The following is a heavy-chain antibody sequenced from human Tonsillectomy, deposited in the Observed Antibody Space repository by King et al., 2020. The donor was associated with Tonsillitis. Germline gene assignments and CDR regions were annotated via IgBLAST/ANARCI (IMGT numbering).Heavy chain of an antibody. V-gene: IGHV3-30*04. CDR3: ARDLEVQNTISIYGTYYYYGIDV. J-gene: IGHJ6*02. D-gene: IGHD1-1*01. CDR1: GFTFSSYA. CDR2: ISYDGSNR. Sequence: VQLVESGGGVVQPGRSLRLSCAASGFTFSSYAMHWVRQAPGKGLEWVAVISYDGSNRYYADSVKGRFTISRDNSKNTLYLQMNSLRPEDTAVFYCARDLEVQNTISIYGTYYYYGIDVWGQGTTVTVSS.